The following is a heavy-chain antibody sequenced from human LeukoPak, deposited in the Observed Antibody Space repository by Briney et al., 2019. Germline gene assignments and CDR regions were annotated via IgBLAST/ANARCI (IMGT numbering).Heavy chain of an antibody. CDR2: INHSGST. CDR3: ARGGGAAAGPFDY. D-gene: IGHD6-13*01. J-gene: IGHJ4*02. CDR1: GGSFSGYY. V-gene: IGHV4-34*01. Sequence: PSETLSLTCAVYGGSFSGYYWSWIRQPPGKGLEWIGEINHSGSTNYNPSLKSRVTISVDTSKNQFSLKLSSVTAADTAVYYCARGGGAAAGPFDYWGQGTLVTVSS.